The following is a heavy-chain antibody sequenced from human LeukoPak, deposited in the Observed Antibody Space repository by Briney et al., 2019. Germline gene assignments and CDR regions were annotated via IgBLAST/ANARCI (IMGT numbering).Heavy chain of an antibody. D-gene: IGHD4-17*01. CDR3: ARRWTTGVGYFDY. J-gene: IGHJ4*02. CDR1: GGSISSYY. V-gene: IGHV4-59*08. Sequence: SETLSLTCTVSGGSISSYYWSWIRQPPGKGLEWIGYIYYSGSTNYNPSLKSRVTISVDTSKNQFSLKLSSVTAADTAVYYYARRWTTGVGYFDYWGQGTLVTVSS. CDR2: IYYSGST.